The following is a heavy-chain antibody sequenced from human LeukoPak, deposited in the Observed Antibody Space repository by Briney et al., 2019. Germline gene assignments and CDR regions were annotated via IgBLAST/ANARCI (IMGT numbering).Heavy chain of an antibody. CDR1: GFAFSRQA. J-gene: IGHJ4*02. Sequence: GGSLRLSCAASGFAFSRQAMGWVRQAPGKGLEWVSVISDSGSLTYYADSVKGRFTISRDNSKNTLFLQMTSLRAEDTALYYCAKHYAKGDYFDYWGQGTLVTVSS. CDR3: AKHYAKGDYFDY. V-gene: IGHV3-23*01. CDR2: ISDSGSLT. D-gene: IGHD3-16*01.